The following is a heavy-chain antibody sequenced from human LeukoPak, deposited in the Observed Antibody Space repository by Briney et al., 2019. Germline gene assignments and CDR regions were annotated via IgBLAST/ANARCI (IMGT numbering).Heavy chain of an antibody. CDR3: ASGSSYSSSWYYYYYYMDV. CDR2: INHSGST. Sequence: PSETLSLTCAVYGGSFSGYYWSWIRQPPGKGLEWIGEINHSGSTNYNPSLKGRVTISVDTSKNQFSLKLSSVTAADTAVYYCASGSSYSSSWYYYYYYMDVWGKGTTVTVSS. J-gene: IGHJ6*03. CDR1: GGSFSGYY. V-gene: IGHV4-34*01. D-gene: IGHD6-13*01.